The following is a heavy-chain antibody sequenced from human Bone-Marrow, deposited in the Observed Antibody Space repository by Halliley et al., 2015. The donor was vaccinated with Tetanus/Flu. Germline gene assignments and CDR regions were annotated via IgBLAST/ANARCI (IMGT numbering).Heavy chain of an antibody. V-gene: IGHV4-59*01. D-gene: IGHD2-2*01. J-gene: IGHJ6*02. CDR3: ARVSCSSSACYYEMDV. CDR1: GDSISSYY. Sequence: TLSLTCTVSGDSISSYYWSWIRQPPGKGLEWIGYIYYSGSTNYNPSLKSRVTISVDTSKNQFSLKLSSVTAADTAVYYCARVSCSSSACYYEMDVWGQGTTVTVSS. CDR2: IYYSGST.